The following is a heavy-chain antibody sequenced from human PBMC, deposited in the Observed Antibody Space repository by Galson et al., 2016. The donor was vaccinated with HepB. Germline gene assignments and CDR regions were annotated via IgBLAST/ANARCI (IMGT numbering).Heavy chain of an antibody. CDR1: GFTFSDYA. D-gene: IGHD3-16*01. J-gene: IGHJ4*02. V-gene: IGHV3-30*04. Sequence: SLRLSCAASGFTFSDYALHWARQAPGKGLEWVAFISFDGRNKYYTDNAKGRFTVSSDNSKTTPYLQMNSLRAEDTALYYCARDSLMMTFGGVVLDYWGQGTLVTVSP. CDR2: ISFDGRNK. CDR3: ARDSLMMTFGGVVLDY.